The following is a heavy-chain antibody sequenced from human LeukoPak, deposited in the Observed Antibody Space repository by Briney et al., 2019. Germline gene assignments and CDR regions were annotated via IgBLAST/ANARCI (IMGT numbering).Heavy chain of an antibody. CDR3: ARWEGGSYYDFDY. CDR1: GGSFSGYY. CDR2: INHSGST. D-gene: IGHD1-26*01. V-gene: IGHV4-34*01. J-gene: IGHJ4*02. Sequence: PSETLSLTCAVYGGSFSGYYWSWIRQPPGKGLEWIGEINHSGSTNYNPSLKSRVTISVDTSKNQFSLKLSSVTAADTAAYYCARWEGGSYYDFDYWAREPWSPSPQ.